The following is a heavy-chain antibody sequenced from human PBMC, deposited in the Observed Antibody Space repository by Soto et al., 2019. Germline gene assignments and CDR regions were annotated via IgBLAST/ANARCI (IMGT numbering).Heavy chain of an antibody. CDR3: ARDLGWAFDS. J-gene: IGHJ4*01. CDR2: ISGGGRPI. V-gene: IGHV3-48*02. D-gene: IGHD6-19*01. Sequence: EVQLVESGGGSVQPGGSLRLSCAASGFTFSTFSMNWVRQAPGRGLEWMSYISGGGRPISYADSVKCRFTISRDNAQKPLYLQIDSLSDDDTAVYYCARDLGWAFDSWGQGTLVTVPS. CDR1: GFTFSTFS.